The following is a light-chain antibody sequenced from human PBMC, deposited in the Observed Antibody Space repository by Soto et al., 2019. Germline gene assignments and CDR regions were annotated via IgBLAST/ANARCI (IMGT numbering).Light chain of an antibody. CDR2: GTS. J-gene: IGKJ4*01. CDR3: QQYGSSPLT. V-gene: IGKV3-20*01. CDR1: QYVSTTF. Sequence: EIVLTQSPGTLSLSPGERATLSCRASQYVSTTFFAWYQQKPGQAPRLLIYGTSNRATGIPDRFSGSGSGTDFTLTISRPEPEDFAVCYCQQYGSSPLTFGGGTRMEIK.